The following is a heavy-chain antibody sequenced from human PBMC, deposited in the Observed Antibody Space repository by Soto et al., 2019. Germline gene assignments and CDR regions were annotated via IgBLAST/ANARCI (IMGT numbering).Heavy chain of an antibody. CDR1: GFTFSSYG. CDR2: IWYDGSNK. J-gene: IGHJ4*02. CDR3: ARQREADYYDSSGYHDY. V-gene: IGHV3-33*01. Sequence: QVQLVESGGGVVQPGRSLRLSCAAYGFTFSSYGMHWVRQAPGKGLEWVAVIWYDGSNKYYADSVKGRFTISRDNSKNTLYLQMNSLRAEDTAVYYCARQREADYYDSSGYHDYWGQGTLVTVSS. D-gene: IGHD3-22*01.